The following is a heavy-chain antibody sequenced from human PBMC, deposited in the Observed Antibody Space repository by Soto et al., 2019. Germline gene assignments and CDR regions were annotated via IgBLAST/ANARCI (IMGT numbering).Heavy chain of an antibody. J-gene: IGHJ5*02. V-gene: IGHV4-34*01. CDR2: INHSGST. CDR1: GGSFSGYY. CDR3: ARNRIRVWFGELSYFDP. Sequence: QVQLQQWGAGLLKPSETLSLTCAVYGGSFSGYYWSWIRQPPGKGLEWIGEINHSGSTNYNPSLKSRVTISVDTSKNQFSLKRSSVTAADTAVYYCARNRIRVWFGELSYFDPWGQGTLVTVSS. D-gene: IGHD3-10*01.